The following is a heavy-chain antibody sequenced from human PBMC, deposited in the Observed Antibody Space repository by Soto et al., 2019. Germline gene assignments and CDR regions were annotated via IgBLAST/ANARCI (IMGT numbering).Heavy chain of an antibody. D-gene: IGHD6-13*01. Sequence: GGSLRLSCAASGFTFSSYAMSWVRQAPGKGLEWVSAISGSGGSTYYADSVKGRFTISRDNSKNTLYLQMNSLRAEDTAVYYCAKDSIAAAGTNYYYYGMDVWGQGTTVTVSS. CDR1: GFTFSSYA. CDR2: ISGSGGST. J-gene: IGHJ6*02. V-gene: IGHV3-23*01. CDR3: AKDSIAAAGTNYYYYGMDV.